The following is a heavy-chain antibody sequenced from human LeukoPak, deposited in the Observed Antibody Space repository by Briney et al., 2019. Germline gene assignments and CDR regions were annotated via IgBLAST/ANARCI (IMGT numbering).Heavy chain of an antibody. V-gene: IGHV3-53*01. Sequence: GGSLRLSCAASGFTVSSNYMSWVRQAPGKGLEWVSVIYSGGSTYYADSVKGRFTISRDNSKNTLYLQMNSLRAEDTAVYYCARGDRGYYDSSVTWFDPWGQGTLVTVSS. CDR1: GFTVSSNY. J-gene: IGHJ5*02. CDR3: ARGDRGYYDSSVTWFDP. CDR2: IYSGGST. D-gene: IGHD3-22*01.